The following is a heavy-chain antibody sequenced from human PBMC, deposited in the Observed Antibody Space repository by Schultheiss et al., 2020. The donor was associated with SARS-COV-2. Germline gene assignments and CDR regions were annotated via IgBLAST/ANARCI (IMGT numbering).Heavy chain of an antibody. CDR1: GGSFSGYY. CDR3: ARVRGTATTFDY. D-gene: IGHD5-18*01. CDR2: IYYSGST. Sequence: SETLSLTCAVYGGSFSGYYWSWIRQPPGKELEWIGYIYYSGSTNYNPSLKSRVTISVDKSKNQFSLKLSSVTAADTAVYYCARVRGTATTFDYWGQGTLVTVS. J-gene: IGHJ4*02. V-gene: IGHV4-59*12.